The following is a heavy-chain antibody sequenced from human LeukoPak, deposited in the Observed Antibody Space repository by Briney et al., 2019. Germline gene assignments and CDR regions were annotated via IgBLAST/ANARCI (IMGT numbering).Heavy chain of an antibody. D-gene: IGHD2-15*01. J-gene: IGHJ4*02. CDR1: GVSIRSYS. CDR3: AREEEGDYSDYFDY. V-gene: IGHV4-4*07. CDR2: IQTSGST. Sequence: SETLSLTCSVSGVSIRSYSWSWIRQPSGKGLEWIGRIQTSGSTNYNPSLRSRVTMSVDTSENQFSLKLSSVTAADTAVYYCAREEEGDYSDYFDYWGQGTLVTVSS.